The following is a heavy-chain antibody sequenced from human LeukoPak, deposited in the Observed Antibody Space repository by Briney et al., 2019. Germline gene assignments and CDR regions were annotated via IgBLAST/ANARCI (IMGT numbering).Heavy chain of an antibody. Sequence: ASVKVSCKVSGYTLTELSMHWVRQAPGKGLEWMGGFDPEDGETIYAQKFQGRVTMTEDTSTDTAYMELSSLRSEDTAVYYCATSESSGVYYYYGMDVWGKGTTVTVSS. CDR3: ATSESSGVYYYYGMDV. CDR2: FDPEDGET. CDR1: GYTLTELS. J-gene: IGHJ6*04. V-gene: IGHV1-24*01. D-gene: IGHD6-19*01.